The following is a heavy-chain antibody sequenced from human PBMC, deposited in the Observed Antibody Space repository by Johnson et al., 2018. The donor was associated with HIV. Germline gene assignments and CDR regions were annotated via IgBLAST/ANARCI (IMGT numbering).Heavy chain of an antibody. V-gene: IGHV3-23*04. Sequence: VQLVESGGGVVQPGRSLRLSCAASGFTISSYAMHWVRQAPGKGLEWVSVISGSGGGTYYADSVKGRFTISRDNSRNTLYLQMNSLRAEDTAMYYCSKLVHYNNVDIWGQGTMVTVSS. CDR3: SKLVHYNNVDI. D-gene: IGHD3-10*01. J-gene: IGHJ3*02. CDR2: ISGSGGGT. CDR1: GFTISSYA.